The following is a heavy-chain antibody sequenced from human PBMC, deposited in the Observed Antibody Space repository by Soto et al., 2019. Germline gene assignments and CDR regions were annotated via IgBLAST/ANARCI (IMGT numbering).Heavy chain of an antibody. Sequence: SVKVSCRASGGTFISYAISWVRQAPGQGLEWMGGIIPIFGTANYAQKFQGRVTITADESTSTAYMELSSLRSEDTAVYYCARSSLSYYYGMDVRGQGPTVTVSS. CDR2: IIPIFGTA. CDR1: GGTFISYA. CDR3: ARSSLSYYYGMDV. V-gene: IGHV1-69*13. J-gene: IGHJ6*02.